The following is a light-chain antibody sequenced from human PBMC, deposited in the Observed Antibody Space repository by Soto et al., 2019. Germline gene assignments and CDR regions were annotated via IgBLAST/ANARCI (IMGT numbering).Light chain of an antibody. CDR2: SNN. Sequence: QSVLTQPPSASGTPGQRVTISCSGSRSNIGSNTVNWYQQLPGAAPKLLIQSNNQRPSGVPDRFSGSQSDTSASLAISGFQSEDEADYYCAVWDDSLNGYVFGTGTKVTVL. CDR1: RSNIGSNT. J-gene: IGLJ1*01. CDR3: AVWDDSLNGYV. V-gene: IGLV1-44*01.